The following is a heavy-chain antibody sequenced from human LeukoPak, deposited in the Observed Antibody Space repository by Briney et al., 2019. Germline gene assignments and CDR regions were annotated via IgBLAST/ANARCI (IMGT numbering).Heavy chain of an antibody. D-gene: IGHD4-23*01. V-gene: IGHV3-7*01. Sequence: PGGSLRLSCAASDFTFSSYWMTWVRQAPGKGLEWVANIKQDGSEKFYLDSVKGRFTISRDNAKNSLYLQMNSLRAEDTAVYFCVRAIGSNTLWGQGTLVTVSS. CDR3: VRAIGSNTL. CDR2: IKQDGSEK. CDR1: DFTFSSYW. J-gene: IGHJ4*02.